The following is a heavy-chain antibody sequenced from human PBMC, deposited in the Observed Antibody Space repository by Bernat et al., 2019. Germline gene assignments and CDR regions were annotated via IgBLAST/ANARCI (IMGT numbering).Heavy chain of an antibody. V-gene: IGHV3-23*01. CDR2: ISGSDGST. Sequence: EVQLLESGGGLVQPGGSLRLSCEASGFTFSDYAMSWVRQAPGKGLEWVSAISGSDGSTYYADSVKGRFTISRDNSKNPLSLQMNSLRAEDTAVYYCAKDVSAVAGDAFDIWGQGTMVTVSS. D-gene: IGHD6-19*01. J-gene: IGHJ3*02. CDR3: AKDVSAVAGDAFDI. CDR1: GFTFSDYA.